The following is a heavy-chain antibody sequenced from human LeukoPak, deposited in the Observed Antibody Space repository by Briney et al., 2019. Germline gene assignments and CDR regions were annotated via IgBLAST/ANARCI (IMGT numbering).Heavy chain of an antibody. CDR2: ISGDGGST. CDR1: GFTFSNYW. D-gene: IGHD3-10*01. Sequence: PGGSLRLSCAASGFTFSNYWIHWVRQAPGKGLEWVSLISGDGGSTYYADSVKGRFTISRDNSKNSLYLQMNSLRTEDTALYYCAKGIGLGYYGPGPGNYGMDVWGQGTTVTVSS. CDR3: AKGIGLGYYGPGPGNYGMDV. J-gene: IGHJ6*02. V-gene: IGHV3-43*02.